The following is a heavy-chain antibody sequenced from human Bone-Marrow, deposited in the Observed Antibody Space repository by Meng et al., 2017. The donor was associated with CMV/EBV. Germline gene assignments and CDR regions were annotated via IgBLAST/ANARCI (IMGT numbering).Heavy chain of an antibody. V-gene: IGHV1-18*01. CDR3: AGERGYGDYFDY. D-gene: IGHD4-17*01. J-gene: IGHJ4*02. Sequence: ASVKVSCKASGYTFTSYGISWVRQAPGQGLEWMGWISAYNGNTNYAQKLQGRVTMTTDTSTSTAYMELRGLRYDDTAVYYCAGERGYGDYFDYWGQGTLVTVSS. CDR2: ISAYNGNT. CDR1: GYTFTSYG.